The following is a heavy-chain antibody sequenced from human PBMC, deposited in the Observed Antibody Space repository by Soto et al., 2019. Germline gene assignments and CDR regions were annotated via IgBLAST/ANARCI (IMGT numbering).Heavy chain of an antibody. D-gene: IGHD2-2*01. CDR3: ARDEGRVPAAMRNYYYYGMDF. V-gene: IGHV3-30-3*01. Sequence: GGSLRLSCAASGFTFSSYAMHWVRQAPGKGLEWVAVISYDGSNKYYADSVKGRFTISRDNSKNTLYLQMNSLRAEDTAVYYCARDEGRVPAAMRNYYYYGMDFWGQGTTVTVSS. CDR2: ISYDGSNK. CDR1: GFTFSSYA. J-gene: IGHJ6*02.